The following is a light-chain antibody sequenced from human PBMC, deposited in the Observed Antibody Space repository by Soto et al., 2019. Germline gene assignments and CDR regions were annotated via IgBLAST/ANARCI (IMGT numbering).Light chain of an antibody. Sequence: DIQMTQSPSSVSSSVGDRVTITCRASQGISSWLAWYQQKPGKAPKLLIYAASSLQSWVPSRFRGSGSGTDFTLPISSLQPEVFATYYCHPANIFPLIFGGGTRVDIK. V-gene: IGKV1-12*01. CDR3: HPANIFPLI. CDR2: AAS. J-gene: IGKJ4*01. CDR1: QGISSW.